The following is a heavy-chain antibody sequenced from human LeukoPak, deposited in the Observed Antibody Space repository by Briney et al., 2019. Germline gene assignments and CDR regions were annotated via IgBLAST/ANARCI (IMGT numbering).Heavy chain of an antibody. CDR3: ARVEPIVVVPAATMERLLNY. CDR2: ISAYNGNT. V-gene: IGHV1-18*01. J-gene: IGHJ4*02. D-gene: IGHD2-2*01. Sequence: ASVKVSCKASGYTFTSYGIIWVRQAPGQGLEWMGWISAYNGNTNYAQKLQGRVTMTTDTSTSTAYMELRSLRSDDTAVYYCARVEPIVVVPAATMERLLNYWGQGTLVTVSS. CDR1: GYTFTSYG.